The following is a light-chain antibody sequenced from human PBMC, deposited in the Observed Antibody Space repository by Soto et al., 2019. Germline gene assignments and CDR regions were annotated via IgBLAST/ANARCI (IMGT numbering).Light chain of an antibody. Sequence: IQMSQSTSTLSASAGDRVTITCRASQTISSWLAWYQRKPGKAPKLLIYRASSLKSGVPSRFSGSGSGTEFTLTISSLQPDDFATYYCQHYDSYSEAFGQGTKVEIK. V-gene: IGKV1-5*03. J-gene: IGKJ1*01. CDR2: RAS. CDR1: QTISSW. CDR3: QHYDSYSEA.